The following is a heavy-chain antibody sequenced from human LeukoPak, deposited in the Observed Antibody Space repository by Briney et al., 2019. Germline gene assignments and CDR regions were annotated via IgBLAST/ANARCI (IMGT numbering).Heavy chain of an antibody. D-gene: IGHD6-19*01. J-gene: IGHJ4*02. V-gene: IGHV3-11*04. CDR3: ARCTWGAVAEFDY. CDR1: GFTFSDYY. CDR2: ISSSGSTK. Sequence: GGSLRLSCAASGFTFSDYYMSWIRQAPGKGLEWVSYISSSGSTKYYADSVKGRFTISRDNAKNSLYLQMNSLRAEDTAVYYCARCTWGAVAEFDYWGQGTLVTVSS.